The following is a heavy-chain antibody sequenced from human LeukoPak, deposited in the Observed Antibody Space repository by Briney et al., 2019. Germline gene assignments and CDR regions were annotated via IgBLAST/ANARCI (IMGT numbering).Heavy chain of an antibody. CDR2: IYYSGST. D-gene: IGHD2-2*01. V-gene: IGHV4-59*01. CDR1: GGSISSYY. J-gene: IGHJ4*02. CDR3: ARGLGPYCVSTSCQDY. Sequence: SETLSLTCTVSGGSISSYYWSWIRQPPGKGLEWIGYIYYSGSTNYNPSLKSRVTISVDTSKNQFSLKLSSVTAADTAVYYCARGLGPYCVSTSCQDYWGRGTLVTVSS.